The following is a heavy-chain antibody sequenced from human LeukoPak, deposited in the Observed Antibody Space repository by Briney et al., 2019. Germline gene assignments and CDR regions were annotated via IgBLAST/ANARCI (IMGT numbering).Heavy chain of an antibody. J-gene: IGHJ4*02. V-gene: IGHV1-18*01. CDR1: GYTCTSYG. Sequence: ASVKVSCKASGYTCTSYGISWVRQAPGQGLEWMGWISAYNGNTNYAQKLQGRVTMTTDTSTSTAYMELRSLRSDDTAVYYCARVTYYDFWSGYPGGGYYFDYWGQGTLVTVSS. CDR2: ISAYNGNT. D-gene: IGHD3-3*01. CDR3: ARVTYYDFWSGYPGGGYYFDY.